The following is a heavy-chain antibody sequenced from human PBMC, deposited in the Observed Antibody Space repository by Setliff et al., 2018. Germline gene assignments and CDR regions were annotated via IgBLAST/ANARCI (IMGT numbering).Heavy chain of an antibody. J-gene: IGHJ4*02. V-gene: IGHV1-18*01. CDR2: ISVYTGNT. CDR1: FYTFSHSG. D-gene: IGHD2-8*01. Sequence: SFNFSFNSSFYTFSHSGITFFLHAPGQGLEWMGWISVYTGNTNYAQKLQGRVTMTTDATTNTAYMELRGLTSDDTAVYYCSRLVRYCSKTTCQTASGAEVWGQGTLVTVSS. CDR3: SRLVRYCSKTTCQTASGAEV.